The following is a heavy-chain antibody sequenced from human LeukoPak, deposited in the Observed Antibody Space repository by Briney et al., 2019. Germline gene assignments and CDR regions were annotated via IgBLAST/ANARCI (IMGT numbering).Heavy chain of an antibody. J-gene: IGHJ5*02. CDR1: GYTFTSFG. CDR3: ARDGYEYVWGSYDWFDL. CDR2: ISAYNGNT. D-gene: IGHD3-16*01. Sequence: ASVKVSCKASGYTFTSFGISWVRQAPGQGLEWMGWISAYNGNTNYAQKLQGRVTMTTDTSTSTAYMELRSLRSDDTAVYYCARDGYEYVWGSYDWFDLWGQGTLVTVSS. V-gene: IGHV1-18*01.